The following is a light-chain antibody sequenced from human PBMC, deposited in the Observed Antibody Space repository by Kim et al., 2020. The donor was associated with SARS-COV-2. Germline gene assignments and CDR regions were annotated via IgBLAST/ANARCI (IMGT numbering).Light chain of an antibody. CDR2: KAS. Sequence: DIQMTQSPSTLSASVGDRVTITCRASQSVSSWLAWYQQKPGKAPKLLIYKASTLEGGVPSRFSGRGSGTEFTLTINSLQPDDFATLSCQKYDRHPHTFGQEKKLDI. J-gene: IGKJ2*01. CDR1: QSVSSW. CDR3: QKYDRHPHT. V-gene: IGKV1-5*03.